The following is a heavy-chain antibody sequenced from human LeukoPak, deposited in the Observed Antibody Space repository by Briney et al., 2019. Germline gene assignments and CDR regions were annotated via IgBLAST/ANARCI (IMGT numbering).Heavy chain of an antibody. V-gene: IGHV4-59*01. J-gene: IGHJ5*02. Sequence: PSETLSLTCTVSGGSISSYYWSWIRQPPGKGLEWIGYIYYSGSTNYNPSLKSRVTISVDTSKNQFSLKLSSVTAADTAVYYCARSEYDFWSGYQNWFDPWGQGTLVTVSS. CDR1: GGSISSYY. CDR2: IYYSGST. D-gene: IGHD3-3*01. CDR3: ARSEYDFWSGYQNWFDP.